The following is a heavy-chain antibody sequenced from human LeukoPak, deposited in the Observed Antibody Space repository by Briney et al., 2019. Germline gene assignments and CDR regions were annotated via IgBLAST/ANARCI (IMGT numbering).Heavy chain of an antibody. CDR3: ARGAVGFSSSSRY. Sequence: GASGKVSCKASGYTFTSYDINWVRQATGQGPEWMGWMNPNSGNTGYAQKFQGRVTMTRNTSISTAYMVLSSLRSEDTAVYYCARGAVGFSSSSRYWGQGTLVTVSS. CDR1: GYTFTSYD. J-gene: IGHJ4*02. CDR2: MNPNSGNT. D-gene: IGHD6-6*01. V-gene: IGHV1-8*01.